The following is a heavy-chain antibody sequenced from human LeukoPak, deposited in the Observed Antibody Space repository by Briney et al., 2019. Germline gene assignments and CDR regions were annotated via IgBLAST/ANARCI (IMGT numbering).Heavy chain of an antibody. V-gene: IGHV1-69*06. CDR3: ARGTSITTDFDY. CDR1: GGTFSSYA. D-gene: IGHD3-22*01. Sequence: SVKVSCKASGGTFSSYAISWVRQAPGQGLEWMGGIIPIFGTANYAQKFQGRVTITADKSTSTAYMELSSLRSEDTAVYYCARGTSITTDFDYWGQGTLVTVSS. J-gene: IGHJ4*02. CDR2: IIPIFGTA.